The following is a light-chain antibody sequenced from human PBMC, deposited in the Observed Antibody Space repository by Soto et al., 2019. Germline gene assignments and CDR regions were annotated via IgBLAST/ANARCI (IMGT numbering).Light chain of an antibody. Sequence: EIVLTQSPGTLSLSPGERATLSCRASQSVSSSYFAWYQQKPGQAPRLLIYGASSRATGIPDRFSGSGSGTDFTLTISRLEPEYFAVYYCQQYGSAPRTFGQGTKLEI. J-gene: IGKJ2*01. CDR1: QSVSSSY. CDR2: GAS. V-gene: IGKV3-20*01. CDR3: QQYGSAPRT.